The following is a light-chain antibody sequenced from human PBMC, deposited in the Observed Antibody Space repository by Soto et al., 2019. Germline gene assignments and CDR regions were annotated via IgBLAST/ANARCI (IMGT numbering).Light chain of an antibody. CDR3: QQRYNWPRLT. J-gene: IGKJ4*01. Sequence: EIVMTQSPATLSVSPGERATLSCRASQSVSSNLAWYQQKPGQAPRLLIYDASNRATGIPARFSGSGSGTDFTLTISSLEPEDSAVYYCQQRYNWPRLTFGGGTKVEIK. CDR2: DAS. V-gene: IGKV3-11*01. CDR1: QSVSSN.